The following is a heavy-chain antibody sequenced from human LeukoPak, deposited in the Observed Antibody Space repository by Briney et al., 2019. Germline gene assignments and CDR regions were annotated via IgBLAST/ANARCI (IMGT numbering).Heavy chain of an antibody. J-gene: IGHJ4*02. V-gene: IGHV3-9*01. CDR2: LSWNSGNI. CDR1: GFTFDDYA. CDR3: ARDKIVGPTRFDY. Sequence: GGSLRLSCAASGFTFDDYAMHWVRQAPGKGLEWVSSLSWNSGNIGYADSVKGRFTISRDNAKNSLYLQMNSLRAEDTAVYYCARDKIVGPTRFDYWGQGILVTVSS. D-gene: IGHD1-26*01.